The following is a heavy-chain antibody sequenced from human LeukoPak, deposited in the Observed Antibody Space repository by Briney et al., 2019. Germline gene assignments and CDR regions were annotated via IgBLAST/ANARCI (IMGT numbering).Heavy chain of an antibody. J-gene: IGHJ6*03. V-gene: IGHV4-61*10. CDR1: GGSISSGSYY. CDR2: IYYSGST. D-gene: IGHD2-2*01. Sequence: PSQTLSLTCTVSGGSISSGSYYWSWIRQPAGKGLEWIGYIYYSGSTNYNPSLKSRVTISVDTSKNQFSLKLSSVTAADTAVYYCARGGSYANYYYYMDVWGKGTTVTVSS. CDR3: ARGGSYANYYYYMDV.